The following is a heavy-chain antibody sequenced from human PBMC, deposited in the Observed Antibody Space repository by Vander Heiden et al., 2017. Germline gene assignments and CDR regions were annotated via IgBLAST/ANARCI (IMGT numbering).Heavy chain of an antibody. V-gene: IGHV3-53*01. CDR1: GFTVRSSY. D-gene: IGHD1-1*01. J-gene: IGHJ4*02. CDR3: ARIESGVPY. CDR2: IYSDGSS. Sequence: VQLVESGGGLIQPGGSLRLSCAASGFTVRSSYMNWVRQAPVKGLEWVSVIYSDGSSYYADSVKGRFTISRDNSKNTLYLHMNSLRVEDTAIYYCARIESGVPYWGQGTLVTVSS.